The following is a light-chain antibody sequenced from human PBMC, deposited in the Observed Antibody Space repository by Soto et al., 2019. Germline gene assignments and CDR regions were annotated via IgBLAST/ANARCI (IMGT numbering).Light chain of an antibody. J-gene: IGKJ2*01. CDR2: KAS. CDR3: QQHNRYSSYT. CDR1: QTVSSW. V-gene: IGKV1-5*03. Sequence: DIQMTQFPSTLSASIGDRVTITCRASQTVSSWLAWYQQKPGKAPNLLIYKASTLETGVPSRFSGSGSGTDFTLTISSLQPDDFATYYCQQHNRYSSYTFGQGTRLEIK.